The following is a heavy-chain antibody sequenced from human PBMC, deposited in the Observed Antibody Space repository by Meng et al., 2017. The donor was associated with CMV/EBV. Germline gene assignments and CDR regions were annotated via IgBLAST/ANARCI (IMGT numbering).Heavy chain of an antibody. CDR3: AREGGENFGVVITYYYYSGMDV. CDR1: GFTFSSYS. CDR2: ISSSSYI. D-gene: IGHD3-3*01. V-gene: IGHV3-21*01. Sequence: GESLKISCAASGFTFSSYSMNWVRQAPGKGLEWVSPISSSSYIYYADSVKGRFTISRDNAKNSLYLQMNSLRAEDTAVYYCAREGGENFGVVITYYYYSGMDVWGQGTTVTVSS. J-gene: IGHJ6*02.